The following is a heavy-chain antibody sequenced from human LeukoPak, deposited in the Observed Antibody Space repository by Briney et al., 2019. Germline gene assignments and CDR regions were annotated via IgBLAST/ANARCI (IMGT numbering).Heavy chain of an antibody. CDR3: ARGSYDSSGYAAGFDY. CDR1: GFTFSSYS. V-gene: IGHV3-21*01. Sequence: RLGESLKISCAASGFTFSSYSMNWVRQAPGKGLEWVSSISSSSSYIYYADSVKGRFTISRDNAKNSLYLQMNSLRAEDTAVYYCARGSYDSSGYAAGFDYWGQGTLVTVSS. D-gene: IGHD3-22*01. CDR2: ISSSSSYI. J-gene: IGHJ4*02.